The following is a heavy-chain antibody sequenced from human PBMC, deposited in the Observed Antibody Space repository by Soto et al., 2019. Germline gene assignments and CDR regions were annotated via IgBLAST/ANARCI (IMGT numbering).Heavy chain of an antibody. CDR3: AMDYQDAFDI. J-gene: IGHJ3*02. CDR1: GYTVTRYG. D-gene: IGHD3-10*01. V-gene: IGHV1-18*01. Sequence: QVQLVQSGAEVKKPGASVKDSCKASGYTVTRYGISWVRQAPGQGLEWMGWISAYNGNTNYAQKLQGRVTMTTDTSTSTAYMELRRMRSDDTAVYYCAMDYQDAFDIWGLGTMVTVSS. CDR2: ISAYNGNT.